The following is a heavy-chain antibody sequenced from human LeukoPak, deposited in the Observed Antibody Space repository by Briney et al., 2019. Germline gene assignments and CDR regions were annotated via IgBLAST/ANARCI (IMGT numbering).Heavy chain of an antibody. Sequence: AGGSLRLSCAASGFTFSSYSMNWVRQAPGKGLEWVSSISSSSYIYYADSVKGRFTISRDNAKNSLYLQMNSLRAEDTAVYYCARDYYYDSSGYPNFDYWGQGTLVTVSS. CDR1: GFTFSSYS. V-gene: IGHV3-21*01. D-gene: IGHD3-22*01. CDR2: ISSSSYI. CDR3: ARDYYYDSSGYPNFDY. J-gene: IGHJ4*02.